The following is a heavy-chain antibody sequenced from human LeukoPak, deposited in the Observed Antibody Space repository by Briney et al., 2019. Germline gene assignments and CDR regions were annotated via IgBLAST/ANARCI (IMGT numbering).Heavy chain of an antibody. Sequence: ASVTVSFTVSGYTLTELSMHWVRQAPGKGRGWVGGGDTEYGKTIHAQKFQGRFTMTDNTSTDTAYMALSSLTSEDTAVYYCATYSAGSSGWEDEYFQHWGQGTLVTVSS. CDR3: ATYSAGSSGWEDEYFQH. CDR2: GDTEYGKT. CDR1: GYTLTELS. V-gene: IGHV1-24*01. J-gene: IGHJ1*01. D-gene: IGHD6-19*01.